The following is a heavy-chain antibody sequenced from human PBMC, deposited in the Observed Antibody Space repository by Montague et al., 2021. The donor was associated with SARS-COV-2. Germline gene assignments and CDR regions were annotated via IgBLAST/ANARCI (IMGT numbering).Heavy chain of an antibody. D-gene: IGHD4-23*01. CDR3: ASTYGGNLGYYYYYMDV. J-gene: IGHJ6*03. CDR2: IYYSGST. V-gene: IGHV4-31*03. CDR1: GGSISSGGYY. Sequence: TLSLTCTVSGGSISSGGYYWSWIRQHPGKGLEWIGYIYYSGSTYYNPSLKSRVTISVDTSKNQFSLKLSSVTAADTAVYYCASTYGGNLGYYYYYMDVWGKGITVTVSS.